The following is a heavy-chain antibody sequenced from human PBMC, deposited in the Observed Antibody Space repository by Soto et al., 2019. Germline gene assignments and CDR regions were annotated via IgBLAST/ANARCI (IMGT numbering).Heavy chain of an antibody. CDR1: GGSINNYY. CDR3: ARVTGYYKPANYYYYGMDV. D-gene: IGHD3-9*01. J-gene: IGHJ6*02. Sequence: SETLSLTCTVSGGSINNYYWSWIRQPPGKGLEWIGYIYSSGTTNYNPSLRSRVTISVDKSKNQFSLKLSSVTAADTAVYYCARVTGYYKPANYYYYGMDVWGQGTTVTGSS. CDR2: IYSSGTT. V-gene: IGHV4-59*12.